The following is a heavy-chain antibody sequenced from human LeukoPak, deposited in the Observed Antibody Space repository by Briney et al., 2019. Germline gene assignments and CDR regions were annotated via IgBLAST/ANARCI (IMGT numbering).Heavy chain of an antibody. CDR2: IYYSGST. J-gene: IGHJ4*02. V-gene: IGHV4-59*01. D-gene: IGHD3-16*01. Sequence: SETLSLTCSVSGDSISHYYWSWIRQSPGKGLEWIGYIYYSGSTYYNPSLRSRVVISIDTSKNQFSLNLISVTAADTAVYFCARGGSKYDRFDYWGQGALVAVSS. CDR1: GDSISHYY. CDR3: ARGGSKYDRFDY.